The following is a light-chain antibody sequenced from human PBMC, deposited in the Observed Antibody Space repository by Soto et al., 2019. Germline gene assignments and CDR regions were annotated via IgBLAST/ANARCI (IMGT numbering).Light chain of an antibody. Sequence: VVLTQSPATLSLSPGDRATLSCRASRHVYINALGWYQQKPGRTPTLLIYGASTRATDIPDRFSATGSGTDFSLTISGVEPEDFAVYCCQQYASSPWTFGQGSKVEIK. CDR3: QQYASSPWT. CDR2: GAS. CDR1: RHVYINA. J-gene: IGKJ1*01. V-gene: IGKV3-20*01.